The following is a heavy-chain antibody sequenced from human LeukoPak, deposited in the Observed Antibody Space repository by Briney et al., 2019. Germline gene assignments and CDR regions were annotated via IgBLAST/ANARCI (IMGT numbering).Heavy chain of an antibody. CDR2: IYTSGST. D-gene: IGHD3-22*01. Sequence: PSETLSLTXAVYGGSFSGYYWSWLRPPAGKGLAWIGRIYTSGSTHYNPSLTSRVTMSVDTSKNQFSLKLSSVTASDTAVYYCARVSHYYDSSGYYYYYMDVWGKGTTVTVSS. J-gene: IGHJ6*03. CDR3: ARVSHYYDSSGYYYYYMDV. V-gene: IGHV4-59*10. CDR1: GGSFSGYY.